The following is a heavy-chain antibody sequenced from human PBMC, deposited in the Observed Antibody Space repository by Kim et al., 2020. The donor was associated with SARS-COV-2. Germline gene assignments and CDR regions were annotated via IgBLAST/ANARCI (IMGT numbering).Heavy chain of an antibody. CDR3: ARDQTQRKYYDFWSGYYYYYYGMYV. D-gene: IGHD3-3*01. J-gene: IGHJ6*02. V-gene: IGHV4-34*01. CDR1: GGSFSGYY. Sequence: SETLSLTCAVYGGSFSGYYWSWIRQPPGKGLEWIGEINHSGSTNYNPSLKSRVTISVDTSKNQFSLKLSSVTAADTAVYYCARDQTQRKYYDFWSGYYYYYYGMYVWGQGTTVTVSS. CDR2: INHSGST.